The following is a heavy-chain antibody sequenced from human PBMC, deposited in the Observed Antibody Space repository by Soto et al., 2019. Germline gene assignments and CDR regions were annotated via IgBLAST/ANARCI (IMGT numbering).Heavy chain of an antibody. V-gene: IGHV1-24*01. D-gene: IGHD6-13*01. J-gene: IGHJ6*01. CDR3: ATKGRWYVGDYDYGMAV. CDR1: GYTLTELS. Sequence: QVQLVQSGAEVKKPGASVKVSCKVSGYTLTELSMHWVRQAPGKGLEWMGGFDNEDGETIYAQKFQGRVTMTEDTSTDTAYMALSSLRSEDTAVYYCATKGRWYVGDYDYGMAVCGQGTTVTVSS. CDR2: FDNEDGET.